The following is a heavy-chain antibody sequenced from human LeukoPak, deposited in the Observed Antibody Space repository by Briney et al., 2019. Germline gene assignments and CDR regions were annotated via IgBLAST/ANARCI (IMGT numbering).Heavy chain of an antibody. CDR2: IKQDGSEK. Sequence: PGGSLRLSCAASGFTFSSFWMSWVRQAPGKGLEWVANIKQDGSEKYYVDSVKGRFTISRDNAKNSLYLQMNSLRAEDTAVYYCARGSEWEPLYYFDYWGQGNLVTVSS. CDR1: GFTFSSFW. V-gene: IGHV3-7*04. CDR3: ARGSEWEPLYYFDY. J-gene: IGHJ4*02. D-gene: IGHD1-26*01.